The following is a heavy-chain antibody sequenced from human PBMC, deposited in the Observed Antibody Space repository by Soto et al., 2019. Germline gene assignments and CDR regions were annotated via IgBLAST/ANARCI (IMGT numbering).Heavy chain of an antibody. D-gene: IGHD6-13*01. CDR2: ISAYNGNT. CDR3: ARRAAAGTGYYYYGMDV. V-gene: IGHV1-18*01. J-gene: IGHJ6*02. CDR1: GYTFTSYG. Sequence: ASVKVSCKASGYTFTSYGISWVRQAPGQGLEWMGWISAYNGNTNYAQKLQGRVTMTTDTSTSTAYMELRSLRSDDTAVYYCARRAAAGTGYYYYGMDVWGQGTTVTVSS.